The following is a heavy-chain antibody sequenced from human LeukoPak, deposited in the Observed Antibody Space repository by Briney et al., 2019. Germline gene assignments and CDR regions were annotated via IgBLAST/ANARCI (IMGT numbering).Heavy chain of an antibody. D-gene: IGHD2-2*01. Sequence: PGGSLRLSCAASGFTFSTYSMNWVRQAPGEGLEWVSSISSSSSYIYYADSLKGRFTISRDNAKNSLYLQMNSLRAEDTAVYYCARIQLNSYHYYMDVWGKGTTVTVSS. CDR3: ARIQLNSYHYYMDV. J-gene: IGHJ6*03. V-gene: IGHV3-21*01. CDR2: ISSSSSYI. CDR1: GFTFSTYS.